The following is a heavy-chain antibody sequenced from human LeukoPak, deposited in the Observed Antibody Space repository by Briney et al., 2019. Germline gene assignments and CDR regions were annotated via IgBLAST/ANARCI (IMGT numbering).Heavy chain of an antibody. Sequence: GGSLRLSCAASGFTFSSYDMNWVRQAPGKGLEWVSYISTMSSTKYYADSVKGRFTISRDNAKNSLYLQMNSLRDEDTAVYYCARDDRYSYGYSQSGHFDYWGQGILVTVSS. V-gene: IGHV3-48*02. CDR1: GFTFSSYD. CDR2: ISTMSSTK. D-gene: IGHD5-18*01. J-gene: IGHJ4*02. CDR3: ARDDRYSYGYSQSGHFDY.